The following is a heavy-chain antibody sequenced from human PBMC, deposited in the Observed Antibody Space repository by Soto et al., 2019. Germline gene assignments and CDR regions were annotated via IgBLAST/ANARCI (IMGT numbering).Heavy chain of an antibody. CDR2: ISSSGSTI. V-gene: IGHV3-48*03. D-gene: IGHD3-9*01. CDR1: GFTFSSYE. J-gene: IGHJ6*02. Sequence: GGSLRLSCAASGFTFSSYEMNWVRQAPGKGLEWVSYISSSGSTIYYADSVKGRFTISRDNAKNSLYLQMNSLRAEDTAVYYWERDGLGDRYDFLSVYTPKIYYYGMDVGGQGPTVTVS. CDR3: ERDGLGDRYDFLSVYTPKIYYYGMDV.